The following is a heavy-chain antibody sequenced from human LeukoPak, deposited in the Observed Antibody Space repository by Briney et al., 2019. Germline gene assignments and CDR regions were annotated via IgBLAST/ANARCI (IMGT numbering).Heavy chain of an antibody. J-gene: IGHJ4*02. CDR2: IYYSGST. CDR3: ARESGYDRDFDY. CDR1: GGSISSYY. D-gene: IGHD5-12*01. Sequence: SETLSLTCTVSGGSISSYYWSWIRQPLGKGLEWIGYIYYSGSTNYNPSLKSRVTISVDTSKNQFSLKLSSVTAADTAVYYCARESGYDRDFDYWGQGTLVTVSS. V-gene: IGHV4-59*01.